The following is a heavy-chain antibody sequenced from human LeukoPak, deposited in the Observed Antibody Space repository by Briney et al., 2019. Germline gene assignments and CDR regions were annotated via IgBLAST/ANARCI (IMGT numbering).Heavy chain of an antibody. Sequence: PGGSLRLSCAASGFTFSSYSMNWVRQAPGKGLEWVSSISSSSSYIYYADSVKGRFTISRDNAKNSLYLQMNSLRAEDTAVYYCARDQHRPYDYVWGSYRFDYWGQGTLVTVSS. CDR2: ISSSSSYI. CDR1: GFTFSSYS. V-gene: IGHV3-21*01. J-gene: IGHJ4*02. D-gene: IGHD3-16*02. CDR3: ARDQHRPYDYVWGSYRFDY.